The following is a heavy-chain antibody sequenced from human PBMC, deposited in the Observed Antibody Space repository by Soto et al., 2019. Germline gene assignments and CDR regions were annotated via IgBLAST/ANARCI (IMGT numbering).Heavy chain of an antibody. J-gene: IGHJ3*02. CDR2: IYYSGST. V-gene: IGHV4-31*03. Sequence: TLSLTCTVSGFSISSGGYYWSWIRQHPGKGLEWIGYIYYSGSTYYNPSLKSRVTISVDTSKNQFSLKLSSVTAADTAVYYCAREGVRPYYYDSSGYLGDAFDIWGQGTMVTVSS. CDR3: AREGVRPYYYDSSGYLGDAFDI. CDR1: GFSISSGGYY. D-gene: IGHD3-22*01.